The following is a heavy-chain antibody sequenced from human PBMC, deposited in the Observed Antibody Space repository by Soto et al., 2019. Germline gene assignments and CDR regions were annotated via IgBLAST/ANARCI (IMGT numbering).Heavy chain of an antibody. V-gene: IGHV1-69*01. CDR2: ILPVFDEL. CDR3: ASASDTSGYYY. D-gene: IGHD3-22*01. J-gene: IGHJ4*02. Sequence: QVQWGQFRSRVKRPGSPLKVPARVFGGPSKINAISGFGQAPGQGLEWVGGILPVFDELNYAPKLQGRVTITADEVTSTAHLELGSLTSEDTAVYFCASASDTSGYYYWGQGTLVTVSS. CDR1: GGPSKINA.